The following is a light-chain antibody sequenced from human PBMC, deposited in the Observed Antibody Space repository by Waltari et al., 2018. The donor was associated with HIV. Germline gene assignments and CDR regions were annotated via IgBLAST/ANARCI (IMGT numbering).Light chain of an antibody. J-gene: IGLJ2*01. V-gene: IGLV2-8*01. Sequence: QSALTQPPSASGSPGQSVTISCTGTSSDVGGYNYVSWYQQHPGKAPKPMIYEVNKRPSGFPDLFSGSKSGNTASLTVSGLQAEDEADYYCSSYAGSNNRVFGGGTKLTVL. CDR3: SSYAGSNNRV. CDR1: SSDVGGYNY. CDR2: EVN.